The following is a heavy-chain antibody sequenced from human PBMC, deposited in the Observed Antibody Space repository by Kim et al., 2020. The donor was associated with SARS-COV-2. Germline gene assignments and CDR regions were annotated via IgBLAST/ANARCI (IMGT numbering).Heavy chain of an antibody. CDR1: GYTFTSYD. CDR2: MNPNSGNT. D-gene: IGHD6-6*01. V-gene: IGHV1-8*01. J-gene: IGHJ4*02. CDR3: ARAISLGRIAARLRARGGFDY. Sequence: ASVKVSCKASGYTFTSYDINWVRQATGQGLEWMGWMNPNSGNTGYAQKFQGRVTMTRNTSISTAYMELSSLRSEDTAVYYCARAISLGRIAARLRARGGFDYWGQGTLVTVSS.